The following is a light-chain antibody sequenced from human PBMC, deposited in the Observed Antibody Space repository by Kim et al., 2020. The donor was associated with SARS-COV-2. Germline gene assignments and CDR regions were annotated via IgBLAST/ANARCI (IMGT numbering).Light chain of an antibody. Sequence: DIVMTQSPDSLAVSLGERATINCKSSQSVLYSSNNKNYLAWYQQKPGQPPKLLIYWASTRESGVPDRFSGSGSGTDFTLTISSLQAEDVAVYYCQQCYSTPLYSFGQGTKLEI. CDR1: QSVLYSSNNKNY. CDR3: QQCYSTPLYS. CDR2: WAS. J-gene: IGKJ2*03. V-gene: IGKV4-1*01.